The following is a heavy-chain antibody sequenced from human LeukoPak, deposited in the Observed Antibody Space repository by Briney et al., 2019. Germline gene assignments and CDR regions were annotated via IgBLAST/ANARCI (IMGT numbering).Heavy chain of an antibody. CDR2: IYYSGST. J-gene: IGHJ2*01. CDR1: GGSISSYY. CDR3: ARKWNGSGSFYGLAYWYFDL. D-gene: IGHD3-10*01. V-gene: IGHV4-59*01. Sequence: PSETLSLTCTVSGGSISSYYWSWIRQPPGKGLEWIGYIYYSGSTSYNPSLESRVTISVDTSKNQFSLKLSSVTAADTAVYYCARKWNGSGSFYGLAYWYFDLWGRGTLVTVSS.